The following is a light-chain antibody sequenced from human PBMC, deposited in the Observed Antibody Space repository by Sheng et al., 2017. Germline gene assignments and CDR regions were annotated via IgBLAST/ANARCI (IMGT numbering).Light chain of an antibody. Sequence: DIQMTQSPSTLSASVGDRVTITCRASQSISSWLAWYQQKPGKAPKLLIYKASSLESGVPSRFSGSGSGTEFTLTISSLQPDDFATYYCQQSLGTFGGGTKVEIK. V-gene: IGKV1-5*03. J-gene: IGKJ4*01. CDR3: QQSLGT. CDR1: QSISSW. CDR2: KAS.